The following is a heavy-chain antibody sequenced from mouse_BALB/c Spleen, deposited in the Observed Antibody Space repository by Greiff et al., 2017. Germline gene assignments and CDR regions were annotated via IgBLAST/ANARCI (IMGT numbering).Heavy chain of an antibody. J-gene: IGHJ4*01. Sequence: VMLVESGPGLVQPSQSLSITCTVSGFSLTSYGVHWVRQSPGKGLEWLGVIWSGGSTDYNAAFISRLSISKDNSKSQVFFKMNSLQANDTAIYYCARNYRYDRGYAMDYWGQGTSVTVSS. V-gene: IGHV2-2*02. CDR1: GFSLTSYG. D-gene: IGHD2-14*01. CDR3: ARNYRYDRGYAMDY. CDR2: IWSGGST.